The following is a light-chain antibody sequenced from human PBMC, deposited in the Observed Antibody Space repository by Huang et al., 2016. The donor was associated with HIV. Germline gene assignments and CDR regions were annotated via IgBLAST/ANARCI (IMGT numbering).Light chain of an antibody. J-gene: IGKJ4*01. Sequence: EIVLTQSPATLSLSPGERATLSCRASQGLANYLAWYQQKPGQAPRLLIYDASNRATGIPARFSGSESGTDFTLTISSLEPEDFAVYYCQQRGNWQLTFGGGTKVEIK. CDR3: QQRGNWQLT. V-gene: IGKV3-11*01. CDR1: QGLANY. CDR2: DAS.